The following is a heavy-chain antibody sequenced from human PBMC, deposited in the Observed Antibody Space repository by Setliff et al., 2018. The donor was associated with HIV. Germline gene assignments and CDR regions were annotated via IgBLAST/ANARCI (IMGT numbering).Heavy chain of an antibody. D-gene: IGHD7-27*01. Sequence: SETLSLTCTVSGASISSGGYYWNWIRQLPGKGLEWIVYILDSGSTYYNPSLRGRLSMSIDTSANQFSVELTSVTAADTALYFCARVPNWGSAPFAYDVWGLGTMVTVSS. V-gene: IGHV4-31*03. CDR1: GASISSGGYY. J-gene: IGHJ3*01. CDR3: ARVPNWGSAPFAYDV. CDR2: ILDSGST.